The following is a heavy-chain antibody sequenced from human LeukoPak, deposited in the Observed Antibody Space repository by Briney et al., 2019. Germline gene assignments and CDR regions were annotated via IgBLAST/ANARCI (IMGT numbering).Heavy chain of an antibody. CDR1: GGSFSGYY. CDR3: AVEYYYGSGTFDY. D-gene: IGHD3-10*01. V-gene: IGHV4-34*01. Sequence: TSETLSLTCAVYGGSFSGYYWSWIRQPPGKGLEWIGEINHSGSTNYNPSLKSRVTISVDTSKNQFSLKLSSVTAADTAVYYCAVEYYYGSGTFDYWGQGTLVTVSS. CDR2: INHSGST. J-gene: IGHJ4*02.